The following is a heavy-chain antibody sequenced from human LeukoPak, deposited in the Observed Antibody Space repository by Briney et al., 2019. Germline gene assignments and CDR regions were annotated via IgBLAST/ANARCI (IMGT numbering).Heavy chain of an antibody. CDR1: GGSFSGYY. CDR2: INHSGST. Sequence: PSETLSLTCAVYGGSFSGYYWSWTRQPPGKGLEWIGEINHSGSTNYNPSLKSRVTISVDTSKNQFSLKLSSVTAADTAVYYCARVWGRYCSGGSCYGFRWFDPWGQGTLVTVSS. CDR3: ARVWGRYCSGGSCYGFRWFDP. J-gene: IGHJ5*02. V-gene: IGHV4-34*01. D-gene: IGHD2-15*01.